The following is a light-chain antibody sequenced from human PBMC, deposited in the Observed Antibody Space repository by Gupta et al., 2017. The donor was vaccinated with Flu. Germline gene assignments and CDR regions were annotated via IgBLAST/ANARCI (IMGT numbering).Light chain of an antibody. Sequence: QSALTQPPSASGSPGQSVTIPCTGTSSDVGAYNYVSWYQQHPGKAPKLMIYEVSERPSGVPDRFSGSKSGNTASLTISGLQAEDEADYYCSSYAGSNSYVFGIGTKVTVL. J-gene: IGLJ1*01. CDR2: EVS. CDR3: SSYAGSNSYV. V-gene: IGLV2-8*01. CDR1: SSDVGAYNY.